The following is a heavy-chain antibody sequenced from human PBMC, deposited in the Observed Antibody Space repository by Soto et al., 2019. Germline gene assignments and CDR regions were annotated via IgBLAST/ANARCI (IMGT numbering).Heavy chain of an antibody. Sequence: QVQLQESGPGLVKPSETLSLTCTVSGGSVSSGSYYWSWIRQPPGKGLEWIGYIYYSGSTNYNPSLKSRVTLSVDTSKNQFSLKLSSVTAADTAVYDCAGNDRGYWITTSCYGFDPWGQGTLVTVSS. CDR3: AGNDRGYWITTSCYGFDP. CDR1: GGSVSSGSYY. D-gene: IGHD2-2*01. J-gene: IGHJ5*02. CDR2: IYYSGST. V-gene: IGHV4-61*01.